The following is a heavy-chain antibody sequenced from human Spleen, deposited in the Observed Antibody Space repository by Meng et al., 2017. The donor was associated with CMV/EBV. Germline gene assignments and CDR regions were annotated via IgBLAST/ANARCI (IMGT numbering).Heavy chain of an antibody. CDR1: GGSISSGDYY. V-gene: IGHV4-30-4*08. CDR3: ARSHDYGDLPGP. J-gene: IGHJ5*02. CDR2: IYYSGST. Sequence: QVHRQESGPGLVKPSQTLSLTCTVSGGSISSGDYYWSWIRQPPGKGLEWIGYIYYSGSTYYNPSLKSRVTISVDTSKNQFSLKLSSVTAADTAVYYCARSHDYGDLPGPWGQGTLVTVSS. D-gene: IGHD4-17*01.